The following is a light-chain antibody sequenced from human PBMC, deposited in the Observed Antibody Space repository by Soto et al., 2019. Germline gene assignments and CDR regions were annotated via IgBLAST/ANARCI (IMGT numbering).Light chain of an antibody. J-gene: IGLJ1*01. CDR3: LSFGTIGTYV. CDR1: SIDVGAHNY. CDR2: DVN. V-gene: IGLV2-14*03. Sequence: QSALTQPASVSGSPGQSITISCTGTSIDVGAHNYVSWYQQHPDKAPKLILSDVNNRPSGVSSRFSGSKSGNTASLTISGLQAEDEADYFCLSFGTIGTYVFGSGTKLTVL.